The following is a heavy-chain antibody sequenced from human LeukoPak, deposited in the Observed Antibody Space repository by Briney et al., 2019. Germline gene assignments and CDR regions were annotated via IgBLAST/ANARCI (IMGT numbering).Heavy chain of an antibody. CDR1: GFTFSSYS. V-gene: IGHV3-21*01. J-gene: IGHJ4*02. D-gene: IGHD5-18*01. CDR2: ISSSSSYI. CDR3: ARGRDTAMVPSFDY. Sequence: GGSLRLSCAASGFTFSSYSMNWVRQAPGKGLEWVSSISSSSSYIYYADSVKGRFTISRDNAKNSLYLQMNSLRAEDTAVYYCARGRDTAMVPSFDYWGQGTLVTVSS.